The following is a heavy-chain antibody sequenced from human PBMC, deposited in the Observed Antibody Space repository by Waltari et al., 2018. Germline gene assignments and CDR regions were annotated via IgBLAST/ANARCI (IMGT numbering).Heavy chain of an antibody. Sequence: EVQLVESGGGLVQPGGSLRFSCAASGFTFSSYWMSWVRQAPGKGLEWVANIKQDGSEKYYVDSVKGRFTISRDNAKNSLYLQMNSLRAEDTAVYYCARQHIVVVMAGWFDPWGQGTLVTVSS. CDR3: ARQHIVVVMAGWFDP. J-gene: IGHJ5*02. D-gene: IGHD2-21*01. CDR2: IKQDGSEK. V-gene: IGHV3-7*01. CDR1: GFTFSSYW.